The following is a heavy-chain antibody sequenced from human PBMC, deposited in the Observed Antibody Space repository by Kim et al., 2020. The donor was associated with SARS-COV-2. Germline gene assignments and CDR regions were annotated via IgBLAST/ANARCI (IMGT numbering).Heavy chain of an antibody. V-gene: IGHV4-39*01. D-gene: IGHD6-13*01. Sequence: SETLSLTCTVSGGSISSSSYYWGWIRQPPGKGLEWIGSIYYSGSTYYNPSLKSRVTISVDTSKNQFSLKLSSVTAADTAVYYCARPSSSWFDFDYWGQGTLVTVSS. J-gene: IGHJ4*02. CDR3: ARPSSSWFDFDY. CDR2: IYYSGST. CDR1: GGSISSSSYY.